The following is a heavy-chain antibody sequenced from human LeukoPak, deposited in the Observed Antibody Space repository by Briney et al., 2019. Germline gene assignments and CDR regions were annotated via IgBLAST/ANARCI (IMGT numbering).Heavy chain of an antibody. Sequence: GESLRLSCAASGFTFSRYWMHWVRQAPGKGLVWVSRIYSDGSNTTYADSVEGRFSISRDNAKNTLYLQMNSLRAEDTAVYYCVRETTVITLYGMDVWGQGTTVTVSS. J-gene: IGHJ6*02. CDR1: GFTFSRYW. CDR3: VRETTVITLYGMDV. V-gene: IGHV3-74*03. D-gene: IGHD4-17*01. CDR2: IYSDGSNT.